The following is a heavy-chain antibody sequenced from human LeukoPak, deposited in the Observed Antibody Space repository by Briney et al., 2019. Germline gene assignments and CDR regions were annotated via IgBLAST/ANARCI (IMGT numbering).Heavy chain of an antibody. J-gene: IGHJ5*02. V-gene: IGHV5-51*01. CDR3: ARGLGYSSSFHWFDP. D-gene: IGHD6-6*01. CDR1: GYSFADSW. Sequence: GESLKISCKGFGYSFADSWVAWVRQMPGKGLEWMAIIYPGDSDTRYSPSFEGQVTISADKSISTAYLQWSSLKASDTAMYYCARGLGYSSSFHWFDPWGQGTLVTVSS. CDR2: IYPGDSDT.